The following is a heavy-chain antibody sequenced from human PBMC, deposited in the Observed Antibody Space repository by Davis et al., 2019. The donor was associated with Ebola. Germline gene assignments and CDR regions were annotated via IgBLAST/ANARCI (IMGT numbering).Heavy chain of an antibody. CDR3: ARGPRPYDFWSGYYLYYYYGMDV. Sequence: SVKVSCKASGYTFTSYYMHWVRQAPGQGLEWMGGIIPIFGTANYAQKFQGRVTITADKSTSTAYMELSSLRSEDTAVYYCARGPRPYDFWSGYYLYYYYGMDVWGQGTTVTVSS. CDR1: GYTFTSYY. D-gene: IGHD3-3*01. V-gene: IGHV1-69*06. CDR2: IIPIFGTA. J-gene: IGHJ6*02.